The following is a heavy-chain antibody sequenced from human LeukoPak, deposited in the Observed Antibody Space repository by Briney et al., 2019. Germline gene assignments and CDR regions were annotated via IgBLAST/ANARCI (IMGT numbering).Heavy chain of an antibody. J-gene: IGHJ3*02. CDR3: ARVPDYYYDSTAFDI. CDR1: GFTFSSYG. V-gene: IGHV3-33*01. D-gene: IGHD3-22*01. Sequence: GGSPRLSCAASGFTFSSYGMHWVRQAPGKGLEWVAVIWYDGSNKYYADSVKGRFTISRDNSKNTLYLQMNSLRAEDTAVYYCARVPDYYYDSTAFDIWGQGTMVTVSS. CDR2: IWYDGSNK.